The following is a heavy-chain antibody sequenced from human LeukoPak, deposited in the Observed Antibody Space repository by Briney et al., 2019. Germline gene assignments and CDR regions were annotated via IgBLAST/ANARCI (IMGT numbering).Heavy chain of an antibody. CDR3: PGVEGAAAPPWD. CDR2: IYYSGST. J-gene: IGHJ4*02. V-gene: IGHV4-30-4*01. CDR1: GGSISIRDYY. Sequence: SQTLSPTCTVSGGSISIRDYYWSWIRQPPGKGLEWIGYIYYSGSTYYNPSLKSRVTISVDTSKNQFSLKLSSVTAADTAVFFGPGVEGAAAPPWDGAQGTRV. D-gene: IGHD6-13*01.